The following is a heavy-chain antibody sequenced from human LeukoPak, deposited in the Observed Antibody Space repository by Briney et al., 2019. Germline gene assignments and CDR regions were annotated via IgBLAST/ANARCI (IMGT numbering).Heavy chain of an antibody. V-gene: IGHV1-2*02. Sequence: GASVTVSYKASGYTFTDYYMHWVRQAPGQGLEWMGWINPNSGGTNYAQNFQGRVTMTRDTSISTAFLELSSLRSDDTAVYYCARGSTRDSSGWYGPGKWFDPWGQGTLVTVSS. J-gene: IGHJ5*02. CDR2: INPNSGGT. CDR1: GYTFTDYY. CDR3: ARGSTRDSSGWYGPGKWFDP. D-gene: IGHD6-19*01.